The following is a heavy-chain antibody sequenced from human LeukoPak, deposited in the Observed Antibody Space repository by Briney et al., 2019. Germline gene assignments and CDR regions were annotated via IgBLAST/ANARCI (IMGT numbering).Heavy chain of an antibody. CDR1: GFTFKLYW. Sequence: GGSLRLSCAASGFTFKLYWMHWVRQVPGKGLEWVANIKEDGSEKYYVDSVKGRFTISRDNTKKSTYLQMNSLRVEDTALYYCARALGIGGFWGQGTLVTVSS. J-gene: IGHJ4*02. D-gene: IGHD3-16*01. CDR2: IKEDGSEK. V-gene: IGHV3-7*01. CDR3: ARALGIGGF.